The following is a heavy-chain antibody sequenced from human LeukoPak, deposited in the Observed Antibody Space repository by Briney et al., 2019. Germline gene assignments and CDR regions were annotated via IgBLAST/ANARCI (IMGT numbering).Heavy chain of an antibody. J-gene: IGHJ4*02. CDR2: INHSGST. Sequence: PSETLSLTCAVYGGSFSGYYWSWIRQPPGKGLEWIGEINHSGSTNYNPSLKSRVTISVDTSKNQFSLKLSSGTAADTAVYYCARGSPHRGTNYWGQGNLVTVSS. CDR1: GGSFSGYY. CDR3: ARGSPHRGTNY. V-gene: IGHV4-34*01. D-gene: IGHD3-16*01.